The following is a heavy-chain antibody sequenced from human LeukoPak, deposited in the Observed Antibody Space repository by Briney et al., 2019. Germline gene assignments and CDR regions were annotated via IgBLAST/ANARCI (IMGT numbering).Heavy chain of an antibody. Sequence: SETLSLTCAVSGYSFSSCYYGGWLRQPPGKGLEWIGSIYHSRSTYYNPSLKGRFTISVDTSKNQFSLQMSSLTAADTAVYYCAREDDFWSGHPYYYYTYVWGKGTTVTVSS. V-gene: IGHV4-38-2*02. CDR2: IYHSRST. D-gene: IGHD3-3*01. CDR1: GYSFSSCYY. J-gene: IGHJ6*03. CDR3: AREDDFWSGHPYYYYTYV.